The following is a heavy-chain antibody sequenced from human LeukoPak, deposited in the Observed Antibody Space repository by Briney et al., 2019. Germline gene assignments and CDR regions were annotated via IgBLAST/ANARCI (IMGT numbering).Heavy chain of an antibody. Sequence: PGGSLRLSCAASGFTFSSYWMDWVRQAPGKGLEWVANIKQDGSEKYYVDSVKGRFTISRDNAKNSLYLQMNSLRAEDTAVYYCARAGGPNWFDPWGQGTLVTVSS. J-gene: IGHJ5*02. V-gene: IGHV3-7*01. CDR1: GFTFSSYW. D-gene: IGHD2-15*01. CDR2: IKQDGSEK. CDR3: ARAGGPNWFDP.